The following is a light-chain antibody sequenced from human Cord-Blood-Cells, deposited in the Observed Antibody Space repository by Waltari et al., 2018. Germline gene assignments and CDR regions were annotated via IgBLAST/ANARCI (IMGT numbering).Light chain of an antibody. V-gene: IGKV1-8*01. CDR2: AAS. J-gene: IGKJ1*01. CDR1: KGISSY. Sequence: IQLTQSPSSFSASTGDRVTITCRASKGISSYLAWYQKKPGKAPKLLIYAASTLQSGVPSRFSGSGSGTDFTLTISCLQSEDFATYYCQQYYSYPWTFGQGTKVEIK. CDR3: QQYYSYPWT.